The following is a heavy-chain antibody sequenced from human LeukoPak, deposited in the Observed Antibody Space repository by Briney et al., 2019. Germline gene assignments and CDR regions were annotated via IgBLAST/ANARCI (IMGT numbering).Heavy chain of an antibody. CDR3: ARDSGNYHYDMDV. CDR1: GYSFNSHH. J-gene: IGHJ6*02. CDR2: NFFHDGTT. Sequence: WASVKVSCKISGYSFNSHHVHWVRQAPGQGLEWMGINFFHDGTTSNTQKFPGRLTMTRDTSTSTVYMELSSLRSEDTAVYYCARDSGNYHYDMDVWGQGTTVIVSS. V-gene: IGHV1-46*02. D-gene: IGHD3-10*01.